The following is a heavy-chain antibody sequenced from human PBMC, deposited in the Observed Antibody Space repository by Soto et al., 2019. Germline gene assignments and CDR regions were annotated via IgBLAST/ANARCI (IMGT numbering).Heavy chain of an antibody. Sequence: KTSETLSLTCTVSGGSISSYYWSWIRQPPGKGLEWIGYIYYSGSTNYNPSLKSRVTISVDTSKNQFSLKLSSVTAADTAVYYCARVCPEWLPTFYYYYYGMDVWGQGTTVTVSS. D-gene: IGHD3-3*01. CDR3: ARVCPEWLPTFYYYYYGMDV. V-gene: IGHV4-59*01. J-gene: IGHJ6*02. CDR1: GGSISSYY. CDR2: IYYSGST.